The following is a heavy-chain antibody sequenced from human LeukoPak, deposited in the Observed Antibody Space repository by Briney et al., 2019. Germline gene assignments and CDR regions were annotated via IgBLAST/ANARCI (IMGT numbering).Heavy chain of an antibody. V-gene: IGHV3-7*01. CDR2: IKQDGSEK. Sequence: GGSLRLSCAASGFTFSSYWMSWVRQAPGKGLEWVANIKQDGSEKYYVDSVKGRFTISRDNAKNSLYLQMNSLRAEDTAVYYCARASYYYDSSGYYHRWFDPWGQGTLVTVSS. J-gene: IGHJ5*02. D-gene: IGHD3-22*01. CDR3: ARASYYYDSSGYYHRWFDP. CDR1: GFTFSSYW.